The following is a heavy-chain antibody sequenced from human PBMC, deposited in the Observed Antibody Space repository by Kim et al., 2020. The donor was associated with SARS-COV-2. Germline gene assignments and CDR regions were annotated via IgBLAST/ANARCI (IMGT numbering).Heavy chain of an antibody. CDR1: GGTFSSYA. CDR2: IIPIFGTA. J-gene: IGHJ3*02. CDR3: ARGGGYGGYDAFDI. V-gene: IGHV1-69*13. D-gene: IGHD4-17*01. Sequence: SVKVSCKASGGTFSSYAISWVRQAPGQGLEWMGGIIPIFGTANYAQKFQGRVTITADESTSTAYMELSSLRSEDTAVYYCARGGGYGGYDAFDIWGQGTMVTVSS.